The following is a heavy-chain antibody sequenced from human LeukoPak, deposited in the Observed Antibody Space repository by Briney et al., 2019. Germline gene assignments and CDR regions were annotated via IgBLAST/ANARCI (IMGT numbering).Heavy chain of an antibody. J-gene: IGHJ4*02. V-gene: IGHV4-59*01. Sequence: SETLSLTCTVSGHSLSPFCWTWIRQPPGKGLEWIGNIYYSGSTSYNPPLKSRATISLDTSKNQFSLRLTSVTAADTAVYYCARGSTRNFYDSSAGFDFWGQGTLLTVSS. CDR3: ARGSTRNFYDSSAGFDF. D-gene: IGHD3-22*01. CDR2: IYYSGST. CDR1: GHSLSPFC.